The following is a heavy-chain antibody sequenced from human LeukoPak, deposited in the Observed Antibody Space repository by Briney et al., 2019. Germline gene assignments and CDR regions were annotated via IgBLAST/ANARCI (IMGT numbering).Heavy chain of an antibody. CDR2: ISGDGGST. V-gene: IGHV3-43*02. Sequence: GGSLRLSCAASGFTFDDYAMHWVRQAPGKGLEWVSLISGDGGSTYYADSVKGRFTISRDNSKNSLYLQMNSLRTEDTALYYCAKDMRRFGEDAFDIWGRGTMVTVSS. CDR1: GFTFDDYA. J-gene: IGHJ3*02. D-gene: IGHD3-10*01. CDR3: AKDMRRFGEDAFDI.